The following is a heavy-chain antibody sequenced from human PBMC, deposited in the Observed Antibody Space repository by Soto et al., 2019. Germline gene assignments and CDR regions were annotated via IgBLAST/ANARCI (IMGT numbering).Heavy chain of an antibody. V-gene: IGHV4-59*01. CDR1: GGSINSDF. CDR3: ARGVSQGMDV. Sequence: SETLSLTCTVSGGSINSDFWTWIRQPPGKGLEWIGYIYYSGSTRYNPSLKSRVIISGDTSKNQLSLRLSSVTTADTAVYYCARGVSQGMDVWGQGTTVTVSS. J-gene: IGHJ6*02. CDR2: IYYSGST.